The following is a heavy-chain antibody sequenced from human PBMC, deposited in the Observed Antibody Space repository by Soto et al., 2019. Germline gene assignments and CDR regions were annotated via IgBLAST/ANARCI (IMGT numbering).Heavy chain of an antibody. Sequence: SETLSLTCTVSGFSIISYYWSWIRQPPGKGLEWIGYIYYSGSTNYNPSLKSRVTISVDTSQNQFSLKLSSMTAADTAVYYCARRYGRYFDYWGQGTLVTVSS. CDR3: ARRYGRYFDY. CDR2: IYYSGST. CDR1: GFSIISYY. D-gene: IGHD4-17*01. J-gene: IGHJ4*02. V-gene: IGHV4-59*08.